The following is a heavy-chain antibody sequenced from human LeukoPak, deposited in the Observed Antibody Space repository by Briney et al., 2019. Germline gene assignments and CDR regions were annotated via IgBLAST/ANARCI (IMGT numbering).Heavy chain of an antibody. Sequence: SETLSLTCTVSGGPIDRHYWSWIRQPPGKGLERIGYVFYPGSTNYNPSLKSRVTMSLDTSRDQFSLRLTSVTAADTAIYYCASRPAGSTWYGVFDYWSQGTLVTVSS. J-gene: IGHJ4*02. CDR3: ASRPAGSTWYGVFDY. CDR2: VFYPGST. CDR1: GGPIDRHY. D-gene: IGHD6-13*01. V-gene: IGHV4-59*11.